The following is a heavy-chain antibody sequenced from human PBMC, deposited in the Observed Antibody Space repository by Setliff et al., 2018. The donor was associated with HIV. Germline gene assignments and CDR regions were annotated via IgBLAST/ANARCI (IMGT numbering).Heavy chain of an antibody. Sequence: ETLSLTCAVSGGSVSSSNWWSWVRQAPGKGLEWVSSISSSSSYIYYADSVKGRFTISRDNAKKSLYLQMNSLRAEDTAVYYCARDGGGGLRDYYYYYMDVWGKGTTVTVSS. V-gene: IGHV3-21*01. D-gene: IGHD4-17*01. CDR2: ISSSSSYI. J-gene: IGHJ6*03. CDR3: ARDGGGGLRDYYYYYMDV. CDR1: GGSVSSSN.